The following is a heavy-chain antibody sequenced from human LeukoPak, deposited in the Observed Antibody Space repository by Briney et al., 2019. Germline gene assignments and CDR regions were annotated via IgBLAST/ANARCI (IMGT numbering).Heavy chain of an antibody. CDR3: ARGGRFGELSSSL. CDR1: GFTFRTYW. J-gene: IGHJ4*02. D-gene: IGHD3-10*01. CDR2: INTDGSST. V-gene: IGHV3-74*01. Sequence: GGSLRLSCAASGFTFRTYWMHWVRQAPGKGLAWVSRINTDGSSTTYADSVKGRFTIFRDNARNTLYLQMNSLRVEDTAVYFCARGGRFGELSSSLWGQGTLVTVSS.